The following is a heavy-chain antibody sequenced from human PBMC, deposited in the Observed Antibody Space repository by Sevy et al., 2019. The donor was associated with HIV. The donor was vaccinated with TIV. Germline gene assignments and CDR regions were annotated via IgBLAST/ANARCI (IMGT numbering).Heavy chain of an antibody. CDR3: ARGSTGDEDAFDI. CDR1: GYTFTGYY. V-gene: IGHV1-2*02. D-gene: IGHD7-27*01. CDR2: INPNSGGT. Sequence: ASVKVSCKASGYTFTGYYMHWVRQAPGQGLEWMGWINPNSGGTNYAQKFQGRVTMTRDTSISTAYMELSRLRSDDTAVYYCARGSTGDEDAFDIWVQRTMVTVSS. J-gene: IGHJ3*02.